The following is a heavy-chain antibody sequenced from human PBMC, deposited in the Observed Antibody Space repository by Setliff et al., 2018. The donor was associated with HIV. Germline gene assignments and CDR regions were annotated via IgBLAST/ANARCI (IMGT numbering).Heavy chain of an antibody. CDR1: GYIFTDYY. CDR2: FDPEDGET. J-gene: IGHJ4*02. CDR3: AGRAYGSGSYFDY. Sequence: RASVKVSCKASGYIFTDYYMHWVRQAPGKGLEWMGGFDPEDGETIYAQKFQGRVTMTEDTSTDTAYMELSSLRSEDTAVYYCAGRAYGSGSYFDYWAQGTLVTVSS. V-gene: IGHV1-24*01. D-gene: IGHD3-10*01.